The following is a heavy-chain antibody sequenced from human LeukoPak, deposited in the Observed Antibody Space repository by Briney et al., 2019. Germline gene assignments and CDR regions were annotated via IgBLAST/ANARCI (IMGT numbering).Heavy chain of an antibody. Sequence: RPGASVKVSCKASGYDFTTNYIHWVRQAPGQGLEWMGTINPSVSSTTYGQRFRGRVTMTRDTSTATVYMDLGSLTSEDTAICYCAKGYCTGASCYVLDSWGQGTLVTVSS. J-gene: IGHJ4*02. CDR1: GYDFTTNY. CDR2: INPSVSST. D-gene: IGHD2-15*01. CDR3: AKGYCTGASCYVLDS. V-gene: IGHV1-46*01.